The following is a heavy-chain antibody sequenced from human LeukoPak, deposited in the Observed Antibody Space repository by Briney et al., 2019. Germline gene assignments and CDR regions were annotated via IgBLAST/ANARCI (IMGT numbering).Heavy chain of an antibody. D-gene: IGHD1-26*01. CDR3: AREIVGTHKSRFDP. CDR2: INQDGTDK. V-gene: IGHV3-7*03. J-gene: IGHJ5*02. CDR1: AFTFSGRW. Sequence: PGGSLRLSCAASAFTFSGRWMSWLRQAPGKGLVWVANINQDGTDKYYVDSVKGRFTISRDNAKNSLYLQMNSLRAEDTAVYYCAREIVGTHKSRFDPWGQGTLVTVSS.